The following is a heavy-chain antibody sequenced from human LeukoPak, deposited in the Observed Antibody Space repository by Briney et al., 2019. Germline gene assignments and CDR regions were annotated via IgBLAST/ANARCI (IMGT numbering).Heavy chain of an antibody. J-gene: IGHJ6*02. CDR1: GGSIGSGGYY. V-gene: IGHV3-7*01. CDR2: INQDGGAI. CDR3: ATYVKWAAGDV. D-gene: IGHD1-26*01. Sequence: ETLSLTCTVSGGSIGSGGYYWSWIRQRPGKGLEWVANINQDGGAISYVDSVKGRFTISRDNAKNSLFLQMNSLRAEDTAIYYCATYVKWAAGDVWGQGTTVSVSS.